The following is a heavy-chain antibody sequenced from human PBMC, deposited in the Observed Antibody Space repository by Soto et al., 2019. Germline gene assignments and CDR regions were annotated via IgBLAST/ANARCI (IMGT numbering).Heavy chain of an antibody. CDR2: IDPSDSYT. V-gene: IGHV5-10-1*01. Sequence: GESLKISCKGSGYSFTSYWISWVRQMPGKGLEWMGRIDPSDSYTNYSPSFQGHVTISADKSISTAYLQWSSLKASDTAMYYCARQTPYYDYVWGSYRYGYYFDYWGQGTLVTVS. J-gene: IGHJ4*02. D-gene: IGHD3-16*02. CDR3: ARQTPYYDYVWGSYRYGYYFDY. CDR1: GYSFTSYW.